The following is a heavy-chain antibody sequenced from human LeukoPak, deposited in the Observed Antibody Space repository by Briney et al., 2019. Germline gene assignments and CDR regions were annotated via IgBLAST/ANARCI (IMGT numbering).Heavy chain of an antibody. V-gene: IGHV1-18*01. CDR3: ASGAYYPFDF. J-gene: IGHJ4*02. CDR2: ISAYNGHT. CDR1: GYTFSSYG. D-gene: IGHD1-26*01. Sequence: ASVKVSCKGSGYTFSSYGITWVRQAPGQGLEWVGWISAYNGHTQYGQNVQGRVTMTTETSTTTAYLELRNLTSDDTAVYFCASGAYYPFDFWGQGTLVTASS.